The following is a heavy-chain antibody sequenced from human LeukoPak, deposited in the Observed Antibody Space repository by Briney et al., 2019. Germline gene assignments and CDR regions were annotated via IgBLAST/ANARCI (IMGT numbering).Heavy chain of an antibody. CDR1: GGSISSYY. Sequence: SETLSLTCTVSGGSISSYYWSWIRQPPGKGLEWIGYIYYSGSTNYNPSLKSRVTISVDTSKNQFSLKLSSVTAADTAVYYCARGLVPAAILPFYYYYGMDVWGQGTTVTVSS. CDR3: ARGLVPAAILPFYYYYGMDV. D-gene: IGHD2-2*02. V-gene: IGHV4-59*01. J-gene: IGHJ6*02. CDR2: IYYSGST.